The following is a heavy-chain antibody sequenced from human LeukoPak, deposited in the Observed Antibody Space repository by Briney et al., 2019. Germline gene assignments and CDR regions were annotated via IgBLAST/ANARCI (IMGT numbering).Heavy chain of an antibody. Sequence: SETLSLTCGVYGGSFSGFYWSWIRQSPGKGLEWIGEIHQSGSTSYTPSLSSRVTISIDTFKNQFSLKLKSVTAADTAVYYCATGEGWGQGTLVTVSS. CDR1: GGSFSGFY. D-gene: IGHD1-26*01. V-gene: IGHV4-34*01. CDR2: IHQSGST. CDR3: ATGEG. J-gene: IGHJ4*02.